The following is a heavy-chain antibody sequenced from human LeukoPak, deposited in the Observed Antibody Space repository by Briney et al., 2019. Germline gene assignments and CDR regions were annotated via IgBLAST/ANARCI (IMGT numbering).Heavy chain of an antibody. CDR1: GGSISSGGYY. Sequence: SETLSLTCTVSGGSISSGGYYWSWIRQDPGKGLEWIGYIYYSGSTYYNPSLKSRVTISVDTSKNQFSLKLSSVTAADTAVYYCARDSVAGRYFVYYYYYYGMDVWGQGTAVTVSS. D-gene: IGHD6-19*01. V-gene: IGHV4-31*03. CDR3: ARDSVAGRYFVYYYYYYGMDV. CDR2: IYYSGST. J-gene: IGHJ6*02.